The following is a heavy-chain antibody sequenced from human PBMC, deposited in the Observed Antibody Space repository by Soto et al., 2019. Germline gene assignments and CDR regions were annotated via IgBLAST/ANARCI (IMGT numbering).Heavy chain of an antibody. CDR3: ARQLVPPEYYYGMDV. J-gene: IGHJ6*02. Sequence: QVQLQESGPGLVKPSGTLSLTCAVSGGSISSNNWWSWVRQPPGKGLEWIGEIYHTGSTNYNPSLKSRVTISVDKSKNQFALKLSSVTAADTAVYYCARQLVPPEYYYGMDVWGQGTTVTVSS. D-gene: IGHD6-13*01. V-gene: IGHV4-4*02. CDR1: GGSISSNNW. CDR2: IYHTGST.